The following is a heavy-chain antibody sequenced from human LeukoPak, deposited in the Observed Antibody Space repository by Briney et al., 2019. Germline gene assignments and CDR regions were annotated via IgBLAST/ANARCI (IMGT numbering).Heavy chain of an antibody. V-gene: IGHV1-18*01. D-gene: IGHD3-9*01. CDR3: ARETLYYDILTGYYRTSNWFDP. CDR1: GYTFTSYG. CDR2: ISAYNGNT. J-gene: IGHJ5*02. Sequence: ASVKVSCKASGYTFTSYGISWVRQAPGQGLEWMGWISAYNGNTNYAQKLQGRVTMTTDTSTSTAYMELRSLRSDDTAVYYCARETLYYDILTGYYRTSNWFDPWGQGTLVTVSS.